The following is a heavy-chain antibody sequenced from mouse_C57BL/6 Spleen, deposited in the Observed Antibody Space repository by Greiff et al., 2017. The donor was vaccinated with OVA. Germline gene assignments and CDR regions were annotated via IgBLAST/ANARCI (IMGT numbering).Heavy chain of an antibody. CDR3: ARWDYGSSYEGY. Sequence: VKLQESGPELVKPGASVKISCKASGYAFSSSWMNWVKQRPGKGLEWIGRIYPGDGDTNYNGKFKGKATLTADKSSSTAYMQLSSLTSEDSAVYFCARWDYGSSYEGYWGQGTTLTVSS. CDR1: GYAFSSSW. J-gene: IGHJ2*01. D-gene: IGHD1-1*01. CDR2: IYPGDGDT. V-gene: IGHV1-82*01.